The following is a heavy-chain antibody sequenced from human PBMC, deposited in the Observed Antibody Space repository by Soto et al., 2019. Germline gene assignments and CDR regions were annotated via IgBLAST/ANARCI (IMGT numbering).Heavy chain of an antibody. CDR2: IFYSGST. V-gene: IGHV4-31*03. J-gene: IGHJ5*02. D-gene: IGHD3-10*01. Sequence: SETLSVTCTVSGGSISNGDYYWSWIRQHPGKGLEWIGYIFYSGSTYYNPSLKSRITISVDTSKNQFSLKLSSVTAADTAVYYCAGRASFMVRGVIYNWFDPWGQGTLVTVSS. CDR1: GGSISNGDYY. CDR3: AGRASFMVRGVIYNWFDP.